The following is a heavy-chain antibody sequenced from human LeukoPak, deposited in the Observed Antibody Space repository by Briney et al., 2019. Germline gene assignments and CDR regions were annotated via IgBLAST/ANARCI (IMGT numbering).Heavy chain of an antibody. Sequence: SETLSLTCTFTLGSISSSSYYWGWIRQPPGKGLEWIGSIYYSGSTYYNPSLKSRVTISVDTSKNQFSLKLSSVTAADTAVYYCARQVGADYDFWSGYAGYYMDVWGKGTTVTVSS. CDR3: ARQVGADYDFWSGYAGYYMDV. V-gene: IGHV4-39*01. CDR1: LGSISSSSYY. CDR2: IYYSGST. J-gene: IGHJ6*03. D-gene: IGHD3-3*01.